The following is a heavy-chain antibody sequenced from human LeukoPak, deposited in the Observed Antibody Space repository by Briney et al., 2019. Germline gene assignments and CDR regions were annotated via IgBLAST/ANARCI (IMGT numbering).Heavy chain of an antibody. D-gene: IGHD3-22*01. Sequence: GGSLRLSCVASGFPVSGYYMSWVRQAPGKGLEWVSVIYSGGTKYYADSVKGRFTISRDDSKNTLYLQMNSLRAEDTAVYYCARMLISSGYYVDYWGQGTLVTVSS. J-gene: IGHJ4*02. CDR2: IYSGGTK. CDR1: GFPVSGYY. CDR3: ARMLISSGYYVDY. V-gene: IGHV3-53*01.